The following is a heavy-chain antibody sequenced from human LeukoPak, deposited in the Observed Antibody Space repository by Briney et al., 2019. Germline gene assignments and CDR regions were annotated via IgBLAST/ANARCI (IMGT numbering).Heavy chain of an antibody. CDR2: IRVYNGNT. J-gene: IGHJ6*03. CDR3: ARYASGNYYSSSETFYYYYLDV. D-gene: IGHD3-10*01. CDR1: GYDYTNYV. V-gene: IGHV1-18*01. Sequence: ASVKLSCKASGYDYTNYVISWVRQARGQGLEWMGWIRVYNGNTNYAQKVKGRVSMTTDTPTSTAYMELRNLRSDDTAVYYCARYASGNYYSSSETFYYYYLDVWGKGTTVTVSS.